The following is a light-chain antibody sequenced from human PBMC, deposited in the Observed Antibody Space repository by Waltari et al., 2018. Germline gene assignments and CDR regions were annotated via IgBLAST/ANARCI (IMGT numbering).Light chain of an antibody. J-gene: IGKJ1*01. CDR3: QQYNNWPPWT. Sequence: EIVMTPSPATLSVSPGERATLTCRASQSVSSNLAWYQQKPGQAPRLLIYGASTRATGIPARFSGSGSGTEFTLTISSLKSEDFAVYYCQQYNNWPPWTFGQGTKVEIK. V-gene: IGKV3-15*01. CDR1: QSVSSN. CDR2: GAS.